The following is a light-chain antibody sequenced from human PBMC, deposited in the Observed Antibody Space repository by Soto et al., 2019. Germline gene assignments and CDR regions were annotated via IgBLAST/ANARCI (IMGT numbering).Light chain of an antibody. J-gene: IGKJ5*01. CDR2: AAS. CDR1: QGISRS. V-gene: IGKV1D-12*01. Sequence: DIQMTQSPSSVSASVGDRVTISCQASQGISRSLAWYQQKPGKAPKLLIYAASSLQSGVPSRFSGSGFGTDFTLTISSLQAEDVAVYYCQQYYSSITFGQGTRLEI. CDR3: QQYYSSIT.